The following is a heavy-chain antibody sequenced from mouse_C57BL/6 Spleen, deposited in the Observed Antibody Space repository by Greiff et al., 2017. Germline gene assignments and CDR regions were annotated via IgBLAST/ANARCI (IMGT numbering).Heavy chain of an antibody. D-gene: IGHD1-1*01. CDR2: IYPGGGYT. V-gene: IGHV1-63*01. J-gene: IGHJ2*01. Sequence: QVQLKESGAELVRPGTSVKMSCKASGYTFTNYWIGWAKQRPGHGLEWIGDIYPGGGYTNYNEKFKGKATLTADKSSSTAYMQFSSLTSADSAIYYCSRSRYYGSSNPYVDYWGQGTTLTVSS. CDR3: SRSRYYGSSNPYVDY. CDR1: GYTFTNYW.